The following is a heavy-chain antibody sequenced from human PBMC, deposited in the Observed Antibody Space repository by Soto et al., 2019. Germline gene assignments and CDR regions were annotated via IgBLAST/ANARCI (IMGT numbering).Heavy chain of an antibody. CDR3: ARDQLSADGSRFFDL. CDR2: TGTTGDT. V-gene: IGHV3-13*01. Sequence: EVQLVESGGGLVQPGGSLRLSCVASGFTFSSHDMHWVRQVPGKGLEWVSGTGTTGDTYYPGSVKGRFIVSKEDAKNSLFLQMNNMRAEDTAVYYCARDQLSADGSRFFDLWGRGTLVTVSS. CDR1: GFTFSSHD. D-gene: IGHD6-6*01. J-gene: IGHJ2*01.